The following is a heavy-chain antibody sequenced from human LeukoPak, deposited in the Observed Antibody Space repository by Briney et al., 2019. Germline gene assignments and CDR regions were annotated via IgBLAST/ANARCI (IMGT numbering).Heavy chain of an antibody. J-gene: IGHJ4*02. V-gene: IGHV4-34*01. Sequence: SETLSLTCAVYGGSFSGYYWSWIRQPPGKGLEWIGEINHSGSTNYNPSLKSRVTISVDTSKSQFSLKLSSVTAADTAVYYCARLKSDGSGSLRGSIDYWGQGTLVTVSS. CDR3: ARLKSDGSGSLRGSIDY. D-gene: IGHD3-10*01. CDR1: GGSFSGYY. CDR2: INHSGST.